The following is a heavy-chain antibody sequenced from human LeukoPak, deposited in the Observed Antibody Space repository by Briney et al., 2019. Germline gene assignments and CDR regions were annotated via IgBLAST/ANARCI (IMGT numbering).Heavy chain of an antibody. Sequence: GESLKISCKASGYTFTSYWIGWVRQMPGKGLEWIGIIYPGDSDTRYSPSFQGQVTISADKSISTAYLQWSSLKASDTAMYYCARKVATSYYYMDVWGKGTTVTVSS. J-gene: IGHJ6*03. CDR2: IYPGDSDT. V-gene: IGHV5-51*01. CDR3: ARKVATSYYYMDV. D-gene: IGHD5-12*01. CDR1: GYTFTSYW.